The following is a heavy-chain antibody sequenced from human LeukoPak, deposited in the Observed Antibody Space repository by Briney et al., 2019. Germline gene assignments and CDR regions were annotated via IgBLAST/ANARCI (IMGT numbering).Heavy chain of an antibody. J-gene: IGHJ5*02. CDR1: GGSFSGYY. CDR2: INHSGST. D-gene: IGHD1-26*01. Sequence: SETLSLTCAVYGGSFSGYYWSWIRQPPGKGLEWIGEINHSGSTNYNPSLKSRVTISLDTSKNQFSLKLSSVTAADTAVYYCAREIVGATRDINWFDPWGQGTLVTVSS. V-gene: IGHV4-34*01. CDR3: AREIVGATRDINWFDP.